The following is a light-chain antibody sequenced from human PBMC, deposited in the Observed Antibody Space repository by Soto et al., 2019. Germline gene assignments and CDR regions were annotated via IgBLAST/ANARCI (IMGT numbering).Light chain of an antibody. CDR1: QGIRND. Sequence: IQMTESPSALPASVRDRVTITCRASQGIRNDLDWFQQKPGKAPKLLIYAASNLQSGVPARFSGSGSGTDFTLTISSLQPEDFATYYCLQKYFYPFTFGPGTKVDIK. J-gene: IGKJ3*01. CDR3: LQKYFYPFT. V-gene: IGKV1-6*01. CDR2: AAS.